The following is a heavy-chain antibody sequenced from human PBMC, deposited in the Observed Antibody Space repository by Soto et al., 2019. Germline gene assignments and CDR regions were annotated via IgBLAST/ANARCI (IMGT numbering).Heavy chain of an antibody. J-gene: IGHJ4*02. D-gene: IGHD2-2*01. CDR2: IYSGGST. CDR1: GFTVSSNY. V-gene: IGHV3-53*01. CDR3: ARDGRYCSSTSCYSLYYFDY. Sequence: EVQLVESGGGLIQPGGSLRLSCAASGFTVSSNYMSWVRQAPGKGLEWVSVIYSGGSTYYADSVKGRFTISRDNSKNTLYLQMNSLRAEDTAVYYCARDGRYCSSTSCYSLYYFDYWGQGTLVTVSS.